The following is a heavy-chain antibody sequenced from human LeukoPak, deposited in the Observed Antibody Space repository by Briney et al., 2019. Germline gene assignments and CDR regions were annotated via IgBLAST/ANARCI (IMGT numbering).Heavy chain of an antibody. CDR3: ARQHDSYYYYYIDV. Sequence: SETLSLTCAVSGYSICNVYYWVWIRQPPGRGLEWIGSLYHSDSAYYNTSLRSRVSMSVDTSKNQFSLTLSFVTAADTAVYYCARQHDSYYYYYIDVWGSGTTVTVS. CDR2: LYHSDSA. V-gene: IGHV4-38-2*01. J-gene: IGHJ6*03. CDR1: GYSICNVYY.